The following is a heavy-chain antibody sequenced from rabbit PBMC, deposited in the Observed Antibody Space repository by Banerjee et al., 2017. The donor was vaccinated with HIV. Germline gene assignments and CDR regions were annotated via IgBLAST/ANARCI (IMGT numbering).Heavy chain of an antibody. CDR1: GFSFSNRYV. V-gene: IGHV1S45*01. J-gene: IGHJ4*01. CDR2: INTSSGNT. Sequence: QEQLEESGGGLVKPEGSLTLTCKASGFSFSNRYVMCWVRQAPGKGLEWMACINTSSGNTVYASWAKGRFTISKPSSTTVTLQMTSLTAADTATYFCARHGSSSVWGGDLWGPGPLVTVS. D-gene: IGHD4-1*01. CDR3: ARHGSSSVWGGDL.